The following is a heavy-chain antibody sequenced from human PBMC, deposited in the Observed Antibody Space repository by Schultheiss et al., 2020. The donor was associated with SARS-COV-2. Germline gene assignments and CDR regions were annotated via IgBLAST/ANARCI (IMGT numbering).Heavy chain of an antibody. CDR1: GGSFSGYY. CDR3: ARVGTIFALDY. J-gene: IGHJ4*02. Sequence: SQTLSLTCAVYGGSFSGYYWSWIRQPPGKGLEWIGYIYYSGSTYYNPSLKSRVTISVDTSKNQFSLKLSSVTAADTAVYYCARVGTIFALDYWGQGTLVTVSS. D-gene: IGHD3-3*01. CDR2: IYYSGST. V-gene: IGHV4-59*08.